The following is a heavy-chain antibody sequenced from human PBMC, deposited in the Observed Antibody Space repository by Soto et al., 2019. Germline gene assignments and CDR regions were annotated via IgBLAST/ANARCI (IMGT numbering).Heavy chain of an antibody. CDR1: ISLAETR. V-gene: IGHV3-74*03. J-gene: IGHJ4*01. CDR2: ISVDGRDT. CDR3: VIAPAQRPIDF. Sequence: GGARMPPSADRCISLAETRMEWGLEVPGKGLLWVSRISVDGRDTTYADSVKGRFTISRDNAKNTLYLQMDSLRAEDTAVFYCVIAPAQRPIDFCGHGLLVTGSS.